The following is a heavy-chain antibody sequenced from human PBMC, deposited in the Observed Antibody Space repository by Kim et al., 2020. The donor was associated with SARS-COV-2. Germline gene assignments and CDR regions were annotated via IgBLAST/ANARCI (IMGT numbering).Heavy chain of an antibody. CDR3: TTDNGEYSSSSGSDY. J-gene: IGHJ4*02. D-gene: IGHD6-6*01. Sequence: ATVKGRFTMSRDDSKNTLYLQMNSLKTEDTAVYYCTTDNGEYSSSSGSDYWGQGTLVTVSS. V-gene: IGHV3-15*01.